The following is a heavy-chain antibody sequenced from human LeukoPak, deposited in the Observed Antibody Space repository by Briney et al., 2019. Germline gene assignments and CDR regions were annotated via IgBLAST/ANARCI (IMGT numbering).Heavy chain of an antibody. V-gene: IGHV4-34*01. CDR2: INDSEST. J-gene: IGHJ4*02. Sequence: SETLSLTCAVYGGSFSGYYWSWIRQTPGKGLEWIGGINDSESTNYNPSLKSRATISVDTSKNQFSLKLSSVTAADTALYYCAREDCSSGSCTNFDYWGQGTLVTVSS. D-gene: IGHD2-15*01. CDR1: GGSFSGYY. CDR3: AREDCSSGSCTNFDY.